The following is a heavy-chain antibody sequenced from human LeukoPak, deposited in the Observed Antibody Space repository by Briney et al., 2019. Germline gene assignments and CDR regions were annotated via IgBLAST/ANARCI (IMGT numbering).Heavy chain of an antibody. CDR2: ISGSGGST. CDR1: GFTFSSYA. CDR3: AKDVIAVAGTHRFDY. Sequence: GGSLRLSCAASGFTFSSYAISWVRQAPGKGLEWVSAISGSGGSTYYADSVKGRFTISRDNSKNTLYLQMNSLRAEDTAVYYCAKDVIAVAGTHRFDYWGQGTLVTVSS. J-gene: IGHJ4*02. D-gene: IGHD6-19*01. V-gene: IGHV3-23*01.